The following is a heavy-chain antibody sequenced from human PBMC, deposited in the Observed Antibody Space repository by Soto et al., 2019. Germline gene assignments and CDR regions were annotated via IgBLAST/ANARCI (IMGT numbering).Heavy chain of an antibody. Sequence: SETLSLNCTVSGGSICSYYWSWIRQPPGKGLEWIGYIYYSGSTNYNPSLKSRVTISVDTSKNQLSLKLSSVTAADTAVYYCARRYGYYFDYWGQGTLVTVSS. CDR2: IYYSGST. J-gene: IGHJ4*02. CDR1: GGSICSYY. D-gene: IGHD4-17*01. V-gene: IGHV4-59*08. CDR3: ARRYGYYFDY.